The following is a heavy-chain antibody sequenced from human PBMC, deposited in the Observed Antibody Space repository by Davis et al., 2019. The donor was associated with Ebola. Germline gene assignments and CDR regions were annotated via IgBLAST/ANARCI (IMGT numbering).Heavy chain of an antibody. D-gene: IGHD1-26*01. Sequence: GESLKISCAASGVTFSSYWMSWVRQAPGKGLEWVANIKQGGDERYYVDSVKGRFIISRDDAKNSLYLQMNSLRAEDTAVYYCVRVYSGSYDPWGQGTLVTVSS. J-gene: IGHJ5*02. CDR3: VRVYSGSYDP. V-gene: IGHV3-7*01. CDR2: IKQGGDER. CDR1: GVTFSSYW.